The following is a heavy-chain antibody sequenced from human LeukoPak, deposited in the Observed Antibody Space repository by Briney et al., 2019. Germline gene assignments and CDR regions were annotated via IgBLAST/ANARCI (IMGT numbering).Heavy chain of an antibody. Sequence: SETLSLTCTVSGGSISSYYWSWIRQPPGKGLEWIGYIYYSGSTNYNPSLKSRVTISVDTSKNQFSLKLSSVTAADTAVYYCARDSGSGCNWSDPWGQGTLVTVSS. CDR3: ARDSGSGCNWSDP. D-gene: IGHD6-19*01. CDR1: GGSISSYY. V-gene: IGHV4-59*01. CDR2: IYYSGST. J-gene: IGHJ5*02.